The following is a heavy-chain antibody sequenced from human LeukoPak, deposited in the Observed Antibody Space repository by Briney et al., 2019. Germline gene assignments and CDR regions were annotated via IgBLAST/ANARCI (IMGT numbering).Heavy chain of an antibody. CDR1: GYTFTSYD. CDR2: MNPNSGNT. V-gene: IGHV1-8*01. Sequence: ASVKVSCKASGYTFTSYDINWVRQATGQGLEWMGWMNPNSGNTGYAQRFQGRVTMTRNTSISTAYMELSSLRSEDTAVYYCARGPITSKWLPLGSYYYGMDVWGQGTTVTVSS. D-gene: IGHD6-19*01. CDR3: ARGPITSKWLPLGSYYYGMDV. J-gene: IGHJ6*02.